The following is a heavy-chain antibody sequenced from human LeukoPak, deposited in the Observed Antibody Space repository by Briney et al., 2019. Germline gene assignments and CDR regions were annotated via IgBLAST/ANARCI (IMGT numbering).Heavy chain of an antibody. CDR3: ARDGSGVTTLNSFDY. V-gene: IGHV1-2*04. CDR1: GYTFTGYY. Sequence: ASVKVSCKASGYTFTGYYMHWVRQAPGQGLEWMGWINPNGGDTYYAQKFQGWVTMTRDTSISTAYMELSRLTSDDTAVYCCARDGSGVTTLNSFDYWGQGTLVTVSS. D-gene: IGHD3-10*01. CDR2: INPNGGDT. J-gene: IGHJ4*02.